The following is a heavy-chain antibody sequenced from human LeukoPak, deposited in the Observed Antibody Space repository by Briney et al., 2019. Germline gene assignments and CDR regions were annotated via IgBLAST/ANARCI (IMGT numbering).Heavy chain of an antibody. J-gene: IGHJ4*02. CDR2: IDPSDSYT. CDR3: ARHGDREMSTILFDY. Sequence: GASVKVSCKASGYTFTSYWISWVRQMPGKGLEWMGRIDPSDSYTNYSPSFQGHVTISTDKSISTAYLQWSSLKASDTAMYYCARHGDREMSTILFDYWGQGTLVTVSS. V-gene: IGHV5-10-1*01. CDR1: GYTFTSYW. D-gene: IGHD5/OR15-5a*01.